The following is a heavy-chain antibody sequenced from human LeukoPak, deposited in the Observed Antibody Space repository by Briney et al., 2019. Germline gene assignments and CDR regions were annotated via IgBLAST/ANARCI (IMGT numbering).Heavy chain of an antibody. CDR3: AREQDYYGSGSYSSSFDY. V-gene: IGHV1-46*01. Sequence: GSSVKVSCKASGGTFSSYAISWVRQAPGQGLEWMGIINPSGGSTSYAQNFQGRVTMTRDTSTSTVYMEPSSLRSEDTAVYYCAREQDYYGSGSYSSSFDYWGQGTLVTVSS. D-gene: IGHD3-10*01. CDR2: INPSGGST. J-gene: IGHJ4*02. CDR1: GGTFSSYA.